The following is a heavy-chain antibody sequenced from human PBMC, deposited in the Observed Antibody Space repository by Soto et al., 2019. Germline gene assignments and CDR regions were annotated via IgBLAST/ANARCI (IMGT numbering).Heavy chain of an antibody. Sequence: QVQLVQSGAEVKKPGASVKVSCKASGYTFTGYYIQWVRQAPGQGLEWMGWINPNSGGTNYAQKFQGWVTMTRDTSISTAYMELSRLKSDDTAVYYCARGYGSGLGGYYLDYWGQGSMVTVSS. CDR1: GYTFTGYY. J-gene: IGHJ4*02. D-gene: IGHD3-10*01. CDR3: ARGYGSGLGGYYLDY. CDR2: INPNSGGT. V-gene: IGHV1-2*04.